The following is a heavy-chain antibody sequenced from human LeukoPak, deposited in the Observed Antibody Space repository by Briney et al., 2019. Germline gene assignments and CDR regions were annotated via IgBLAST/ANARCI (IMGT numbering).Heavy chain of an antibody. V-gene: IGHV4-59*12. CDR2: IYHSGST. J-gene: IGHJ4*02. CDR1: GGSISSYY. CDR3: ARSDIAVAATGYFDY. Sequence: SETLSLTCTVSGGSISSYYWSWIRQPPGKGLEWIGYIYHSGSTYYNPSLKSRVTISVDRSKNQFSLKLSSVTAADTAVYYCARSDIAVAATGYFDYWGQGTLVTVSS. D-gene: IGHD6-19*01.